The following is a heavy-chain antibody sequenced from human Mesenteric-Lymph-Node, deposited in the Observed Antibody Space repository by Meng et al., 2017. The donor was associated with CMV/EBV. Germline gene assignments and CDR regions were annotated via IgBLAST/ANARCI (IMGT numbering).Heavy chain of an antibody. CDR1: GYTFTDYF. CDR3: ARGNFGGNSAPFDY. CDR2: INIDSGGT. Sequence: ASVKVSYKASGYTFTDYFIHWVRQAPGQGLEWMGWINIDSGGTNYAQKFQGRVTMTRDTSITTAYMELSRLRSDDMAVYYCARGNFGGNSAPFDYWGQGALVTVSS. J-gene: IGHJ4*02. V-gene: IGHV1-2*02. D-gene: IGHD4-23*01.